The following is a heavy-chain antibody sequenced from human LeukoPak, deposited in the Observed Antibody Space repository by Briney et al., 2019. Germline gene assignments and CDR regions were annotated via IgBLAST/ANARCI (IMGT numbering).Heavy chain of an antibody. V-gene: IGHV1-18*01. Sequence: ASVKVSCKASGYTFTSYGISWVRQAPGQGLEWMGWISAYNGNTNYAQKLQGRVTMTRDMSMSTVYMELSSLRSEDTAVYYCARDYDSSGYFNWFDPWGQGTLVTVSS. CDR3: ARDYDSSGYFNWFDP. CDR1: GYTFTSYG. D-gene: IGHD3-22*01. CDR2: ISAYNGNT. J-gene: IGHJ5*02.